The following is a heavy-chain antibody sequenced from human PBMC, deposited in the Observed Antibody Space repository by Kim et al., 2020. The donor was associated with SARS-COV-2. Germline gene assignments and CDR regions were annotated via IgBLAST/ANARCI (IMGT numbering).Heavy chain of an antibody. V-gene: IGHV3-11*06. CDR3: ARERLGYCSGGSCYSVFF. J-gene: IGHJ4*02. CDR2: ISSSSYN. D-gene: IGHD2-15*01. Sequence: GGSLRLSCAASGFTFSDYYMSWIRQAPGKGLEWVSYISSSSYNNYADSVKGRFTISRDNAKNSMYLQMNSLRAEDTAVYYCARERLGYCSGGSCYSVFFWGQGTLVTVSS. CDR1: GFTFSDYY.